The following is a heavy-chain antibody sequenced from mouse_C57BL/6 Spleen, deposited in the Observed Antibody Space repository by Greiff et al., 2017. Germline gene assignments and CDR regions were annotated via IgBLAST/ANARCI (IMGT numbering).Heavy chain of an antibody. V-gene: IGHV1-82*01. CDR2: IYPGDGDT. Sequence: VQLQQSGPELVKPGASVKISCKASGYAFRSSWMNWVKQRPGQGLEGIGRIYPGDGDTNYNGKFKGKATLNADKSSSTAYLQLSSQTTEDSAVYFCERERVITTVVALDYWGQGTTLTVSS. J-gene: IGHJ2*01. CDR1: GYAFRSSW. CDR3: ERERVITTVVALDY. D-gene: IGHD1-1*01.